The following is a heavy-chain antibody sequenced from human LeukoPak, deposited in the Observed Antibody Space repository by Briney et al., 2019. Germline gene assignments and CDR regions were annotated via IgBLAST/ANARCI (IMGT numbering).Heavy chain of an antibody. CDR3: ARRYDILTGSDY. CDR1: GGSFSGYY. J-gene: IGHJ4*02. Sequence: SETLSLTCDVYGGSFSGYYWSWIRQPPGKGLEWIGEVTHTESTYYNPSLKSRVTISVDTSKNQFSLKLSSVTAADTAVYYCARRYDILTGSDYWGQGTLVTVSS. CDR2: VTHTEST. D-gene: IGHD3-9*01. V-gene: IGHV4-34*01.